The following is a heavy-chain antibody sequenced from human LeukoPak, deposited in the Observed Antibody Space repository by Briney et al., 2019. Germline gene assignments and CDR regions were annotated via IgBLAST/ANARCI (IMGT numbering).Heavy chain of an antibody. D-gene: IGHD2-2*01. CDR3: ARSPGVVVPAVSRD. CDR2: IIGDGSST. Sequence: PGGSLRLSCSASGFTFSTYWMHWVRQAPGKGLVWVSRIIGDGSSTNYADSVKGRFTISRDNAKNSLYLQMNSLRAEDTAVYYCARSPGVVVPAVSRDWGQGTLVTVSS. V-gene: IGHV3-74*01. CDR1: GFTFSTYW. J-gene: IGHJ4*02.